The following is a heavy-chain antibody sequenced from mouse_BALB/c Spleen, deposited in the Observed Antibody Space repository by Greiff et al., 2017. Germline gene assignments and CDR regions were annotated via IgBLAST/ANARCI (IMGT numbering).Heavy chain of an antibody. J-gene: IGHJ2*01. CDR2: IFPGSGST. V-gene: IGHV1S22*01. Sequence: LQQPGSELMRPGASVKLSCKASGYTFTSYWMHWVKQRHGQGLEWIGNIFPGSGSTNYDEKFKSKGTLTVDTSSSTAYMHLSSLTSEDSAVYYWTRGTGDYWGQGTTLTVSS. CDR1: GYTFTSYW. CDR3: TRGTGDY. D-gene: IGHD3-3*01.